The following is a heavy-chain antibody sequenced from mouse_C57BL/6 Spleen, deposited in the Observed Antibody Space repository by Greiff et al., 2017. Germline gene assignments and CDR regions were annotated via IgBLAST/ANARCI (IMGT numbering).Heavy chain of an antibody. J-gene: IGHJ3*01. V-gene: IGHV6-3*01. CDR3: TRGDYDVRAWFAY. Sequence: EVKVEESGGGLVQPGGSMKLSCVASGFTFSNYWMNWVRQSPEKGLEWVAQIRLKSDNYATHYAESVKGRFTISRDDSKSSVYLQMNNLRAEDTGIYYCTRGDYDVRAWFAYWGQGTLVTVSA. D-gene: IGHD2-4*01. CDR2: IRLKSDNYAT. CDR1: GFTFSNYW.